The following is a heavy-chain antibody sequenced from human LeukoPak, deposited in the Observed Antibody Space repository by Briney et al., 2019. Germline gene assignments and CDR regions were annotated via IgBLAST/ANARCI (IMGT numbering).Heavy chain of an antibody. CDR1: GFIFSGYG. J-gene: IGHJ4*02. Sequence: PGGSLRLSCAASGFIFSGYGMHWVRQAPGKGLEWVAFIRYDGSNKYYTDSVKGRFTISRDNSKNTLYLQMNSLRDEDTAVYYCAKSDLGIAAAGTGDWGQGTLVTVSS. D-gene: IGHD6-13*01. CDR3: AKSDLGIAAAGTGD. CDR2: IRYDGSNK. V-gene: IGHV3-30*02.